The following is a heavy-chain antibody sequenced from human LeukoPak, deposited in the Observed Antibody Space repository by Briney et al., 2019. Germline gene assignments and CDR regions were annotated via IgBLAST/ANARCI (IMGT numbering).Heavy chain of an antibody. V-gene: IGHV5-10-1*01. CDR2: IDPTDSYT. CDR3: TRQDY. Sequence: ESLRISCKASGYSLTSYWISWVRQMPGKGLEWMARIDPTDSYTDYSPSFQGHVTISADKSINTAYLQWYNLRASDTAMYYCTRQDYWGQGTLVTVSA. J-gene: IGHJ4*02. CDR1: GYSLTSYW.